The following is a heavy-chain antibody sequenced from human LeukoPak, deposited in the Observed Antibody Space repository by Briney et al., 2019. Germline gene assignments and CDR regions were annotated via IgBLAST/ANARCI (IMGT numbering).Heavy chain of an antibody. CDR2: IYHTGII. CDR1: GGSISSSNW. Sequence: SGTLTLTCAASGGSISSSNWWTWVRQPPGKGLEWIGEIYHTGIINYNPSLKSRVTISVDKSMNQFSLRLTSVTAADTAVYFCARGGGSHCEIDYWGQRTRVTVSS. CDR3: ARGGGSHCEIDY. V-gene: IGHV4-4*02. D-gene: IGHD3-10*01. J-gene: IGHJ4*02.